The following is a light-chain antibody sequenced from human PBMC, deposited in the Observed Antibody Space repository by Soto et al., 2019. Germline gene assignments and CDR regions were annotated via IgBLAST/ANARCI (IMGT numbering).Light chain of an antibody. CDR2: EVT. J-gene: IGLJ1*01. CDR1: SSDVGGYHY. CDR3: SSYTSSSPFV. Sequence: QSVLTQPPSASGSPGQSVTISCTGTSSDVGGYHYVSWYQQHPGKAPKLMIYEVTKRPSGVPDRFSGSKSGNTASLTISGLQAEDEADYYCSSYTSSSPFVFGTGTKLTVL. V-gene: IGLV2-8*01.